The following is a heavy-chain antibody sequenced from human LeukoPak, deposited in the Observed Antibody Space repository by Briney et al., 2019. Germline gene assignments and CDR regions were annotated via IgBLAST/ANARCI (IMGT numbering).Heavy chain of an antibody. CDR1: GFTVSTYA. CDR3: AKDQGDYSSGWSIFDY. CDR2: ISGSGGRT. Sequence: PGGSLRLSCAASGFTVSTYAMSWVRPAPGKGLEWVSGISGSGGRTYYADSVKGRFTISRDNSKNTLYLQMNRLRAEDTAVYYCAKDQGDYSSGWSIFDYWGQGSLVTVSS. V-gene: IGHV3-23*01. J-gene: IGHJ4*02. D-gene: IGHD6-19*01.